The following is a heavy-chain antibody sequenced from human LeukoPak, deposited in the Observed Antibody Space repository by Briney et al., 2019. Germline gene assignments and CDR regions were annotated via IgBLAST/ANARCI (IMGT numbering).Heavy chain of an antibody. V-gene: IGHV4-38-2*01. Sequence: PSETLSLTCAVSGYSISSGYYWGWIRQPPGKGLEWIGSIYHSGSTYYNPSLKSRVTISVDTSKNQFSLKLSSVTAADTAVYYCAGAIVVVPAAPSLWFGELYPFGYWGQGTLVTVSS. CDR2: IYHSGST. CDR1: GYSISSGYY. CDR3: AGAIVVVPAAPSLWFGELYPFGY. J-gene: IGHJ4*02. D-gene: IGHD2-2*01.